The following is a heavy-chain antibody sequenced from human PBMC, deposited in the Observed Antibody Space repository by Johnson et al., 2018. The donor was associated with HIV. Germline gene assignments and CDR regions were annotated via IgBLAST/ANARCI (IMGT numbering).Heavy chain of an antibody. V-gene: IGHV3-13*01. Sequence: VQLMESGGGLVQPGGSLVLSCAASGFTFSSYDMHWVRQATGKGLEWVSTISTAGDTYYPGSVKGRFTISRDNSKNTLYLQMNSLRAEDTAVYYCASCITPDAFDIWGQGTMVTVSS. CDR2: ISTAGDT. J-gene: IGHJ3*02. D-gene: IGHD3-10*01. CDR1: GFTFSSYD. CDR3: ASCITPDAFDI.